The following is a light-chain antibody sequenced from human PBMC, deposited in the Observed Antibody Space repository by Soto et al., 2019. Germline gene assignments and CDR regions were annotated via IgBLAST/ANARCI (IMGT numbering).Light chain of an antibody. J-gene: IGLJ2*01. CDR2: EDK. Sequence: NFMLTQPHSVSESPGKTVTISCTRSSGSIASNYVQWYQQRPGSAPTTVIYEDKQRPSGVPDRFSGSTDGSSNSASLTISGLQTEDKADYYCQSYDSSTVVFGGGTKLTVL. CDR3: QSYDSSTVV. CDR1: SGSIASNY. V-gene: IGLV6-57*04.